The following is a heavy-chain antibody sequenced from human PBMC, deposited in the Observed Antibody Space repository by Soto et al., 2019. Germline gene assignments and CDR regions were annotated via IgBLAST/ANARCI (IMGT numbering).Heavy chain of an antibody. CDR1: GDSISRGGYY. CDR2: IYHSGST. Sequence: QVQLQESGPGLVKPSQTLSLTCTVSGDSISRGGYYWNWIRQHPRKGLEWIGYIYHSGSTNYNPSLKSRVTLSVAPSKNQLSLELSSVTAADTAIYYCARDGAGAYGLGWFDPWGQGILVTVSS. D-gene: IGHD2-21*01. J-gene: IGHJ5*02. CDR3: ARDGAGAYGLGWFDP. V-gene: IGHV4-31*03.